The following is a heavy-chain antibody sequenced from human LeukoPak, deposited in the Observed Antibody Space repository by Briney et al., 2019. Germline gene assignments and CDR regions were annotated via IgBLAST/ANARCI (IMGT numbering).Heavy chain of an antibody. CDR1: GYTFTGYY. J-gene: IGHJ4*02. CDR2: INPSGGST. CDR3: ARDHRTYYYDSSGTFDY. D-gene: IGHD3-22*01. V-gene: IGHV1-46*01. Sequence: ASVKVSCKASGYTFTGYYMHWVRQAPGQGLEWMGIINPSGGSTSYAQKFQGRVTMTRDMSTSTVYMEMSSLRSDDTAVYYCARDHRTYYYDSSGTFDYWGQGTLVTVSS.